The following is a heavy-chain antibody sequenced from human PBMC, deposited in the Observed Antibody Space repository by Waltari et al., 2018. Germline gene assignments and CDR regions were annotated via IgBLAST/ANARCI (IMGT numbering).Heavy chain of an antibody. D-gene: IGHD6-13*01. J-gene: IGHJ3*02. V-gene: IGHV4-39*01. CDR3: ASLGYPDAFDI. CDR1: SISSSSYY. CDR2: IYYSGST. Sequence: SISSSSYYWGWIRQPPGKGLEWIGSIYYSGSTYYNPSLKSRVTISVDTSKNQFSLKLSSVTAADTAVYYCASLGYPDAFDIWGQGTMVTVSS.